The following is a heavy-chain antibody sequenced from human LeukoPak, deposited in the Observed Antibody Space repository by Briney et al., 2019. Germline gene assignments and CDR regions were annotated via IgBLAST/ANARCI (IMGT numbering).Heavy chain of an antibody. CDR1: GFTVSSNY. Sequence: GGSLRLSCAASGFTVSSNYMSWVRQAPGKGLEWVSVIYSGGSTYYADSVKGRFTISRDNSKNTLYLQMNSLRAEDTAVYYCATSDGGPGLYFDYWGQGTLVTVSS. J-gene: IGHJ4*02. V-gene: IGHV3-66*01. CDR2: IYSGGST. D-gene: IGHD3-16*01. CDR3: ATSDGGPGLYFDY.